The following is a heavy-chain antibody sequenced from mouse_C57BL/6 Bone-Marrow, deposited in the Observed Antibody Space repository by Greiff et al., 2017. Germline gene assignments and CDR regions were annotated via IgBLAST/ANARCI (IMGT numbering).Heavy chain of an antibody. CDR2: IYPGSGST. CDR3: ARGDGNLRRGAMDD. CDR1: GYTFTSYW. J-gene: IGHJ4*01. D-gene: IGHD2-1*01. V-gene: IGHV1-55*01. Sequence: QVQLQQPGAELVKPGASVKMSCKASGYTFTSYWITWVKQRPGQGLEWIGDIYPGSGSTNYNEKFKSKATLTVDTSSSTAYMQLSSLTSEDSAVYYGARGDGNLRRGAMDDWGQGTSVTVSS.